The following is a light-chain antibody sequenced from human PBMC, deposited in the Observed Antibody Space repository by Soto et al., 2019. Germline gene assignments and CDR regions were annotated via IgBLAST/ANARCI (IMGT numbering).Light chain of an antibody. CDR2: EVR. V-gene: IGLV2-14*01. J-gene: IGLJ1*01. CDR3: SSLTTSNTYV. CDR1: SSDIGYYNY. Sequence: QSALTQPASVSGSPGQSITISCTGTSSDIGYYNYVSWFQQHPGKVPKLMISEVRNRPSGASNRFSGTKSGNTASLTISGLQAEDEADYYRSSLTTSNTYVFGTGTKV.